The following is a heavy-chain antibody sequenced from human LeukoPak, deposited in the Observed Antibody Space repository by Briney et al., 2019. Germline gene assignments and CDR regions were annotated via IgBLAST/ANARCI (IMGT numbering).Heavy chain of an antibody. CDR2: MNPSSGNT. CDR1: GYTFTNYD. Sequence: ASVKVSCKASGYTFTNYDINCVRRATGQGLEWMGWMNPSSGNTGYAQKFQGRATMTWSTSISTAYMELSSLRSEDTAMYYCTRAWSGGSDAFDIWGQGTMVTVSS. D-gene: IGHD3-3*01. J-gene: IGHJ3*02. CDR3: TRAWSGGSDAFDI. V-gene: IGHV1-8*01.